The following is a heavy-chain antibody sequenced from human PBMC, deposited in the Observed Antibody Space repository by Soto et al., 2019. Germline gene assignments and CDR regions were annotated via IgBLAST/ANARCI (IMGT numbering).Heavy chain of an antibody. CDR3: ARLFRYGGYYFDY. CDR2: IYYSGST. Sequence: SETLSLTCTVSGGSISSSSYYWGWIRQPPGKGLEWIGSIYYSGSTYYNPSLKSRVTISVDTSKNQFSLNLSSVTAADTAVYYCARLFRYGGYYFDYWGQGTLVTVSS. J-gene: IGHJ4*02. D-gene: IGHD4-17*01. CDR1: GGSISSSSYY. V-gene: IGHV4-39*01.